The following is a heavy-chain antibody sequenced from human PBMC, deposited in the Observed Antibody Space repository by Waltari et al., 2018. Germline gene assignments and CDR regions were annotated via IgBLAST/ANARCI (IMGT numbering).Heavy chain of an antibody. CDR2: ISSAARTI. D-gene: IGHD1-7*01. V-gene: IGHV3-48*03. CDR1: GFTFGSFE. J-gene: IGHJ5*02. Sequence: EVRLVESGGTSVQPGGSLRLSCVASGFTFGSFEMNWVRQAPGKGPEWSSYISSAARTIYYADSVKGRFTVSRDNGKNVLYLQMNNLRSEDTAMYYCARDQGPANFNWLDAWGQGTRVTVSS. CDR3: ARDQGPANFNWLDA.